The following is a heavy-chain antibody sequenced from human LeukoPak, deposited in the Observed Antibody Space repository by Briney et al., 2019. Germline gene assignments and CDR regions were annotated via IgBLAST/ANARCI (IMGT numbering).Heavy chain of an antibody. D-gene: IGHD2-2*01. V-gene: IGHV1-2*02. Sequence: ASVKVSCKASGYTFTRNGISWVRQAPGQGLEWMGWINPNSGFTNYAQKFQGRVTMTRDTSISTAYMELSRLRSDDTAVYYCARLADCSSSSCRSFDYWGQGTLVTVSS. CDR3: ARLADCSSSSCRSFDY. CDR1: GYTFTRNG. CDR2: INPNSGFT. J-gene: IGHJ4*02.